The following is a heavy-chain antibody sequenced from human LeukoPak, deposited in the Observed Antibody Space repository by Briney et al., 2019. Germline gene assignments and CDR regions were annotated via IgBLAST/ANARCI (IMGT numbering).Heavy chain of an antibody. V-gene: IGHV1-2*02. CDR1: GDTFTVYY. D-gene: IGHD3-3*01. Sequence: ASVRVSFKASGDTFTVYYMHWVRQAPGEGGERGGWINPNSGGTNYAQKFQGRVTMTRDTSISTAYMELSRLRSDDTAVYYCARDRRSETNFEWLLSYWGRGTLVTVSS. J-gene: IGHJ4*02. CDR3: ARDRRSETNFEWLLSY. CDR2: INPNSGGT.